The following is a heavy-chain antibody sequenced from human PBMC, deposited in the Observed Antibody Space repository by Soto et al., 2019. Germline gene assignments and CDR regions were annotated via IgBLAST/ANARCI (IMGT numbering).Heavy chain of an antibody. J-gene: IGHJ4*02. D-gene: IGHD1-1*01. CDR1: GFTFSDYA. Sequence: HPGGSLRLSCAASGFTFSDYAMSWVRQAPGKGLEWVSDISGSGGNTHYADSVKGRFTISRDNFKNTLYLQMNSLRAEDTALYYCAKVSRVDDAALYYFDYWGQGALVTVSS. CDR3: AKVSRVDDAALYYFDY. V-gene: IGHV3-23*01. CDR2: ISGSGGNT.